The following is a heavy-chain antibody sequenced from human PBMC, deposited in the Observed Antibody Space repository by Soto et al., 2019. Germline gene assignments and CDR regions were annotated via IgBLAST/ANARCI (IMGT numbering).Heavy chain of an antibody. CDR3: VKDVGYGFILYDF. V-gene: IGHV3-23*01. CDR2: LNGGGDST. J-gene: IGHJ4*01. Sequence: GESRMLSCTASGLTSSTYAMSWVSHAPGKGLEWVSTLNGGGDSTHSADSVTGRFSIFRDNSKNTVYLQMNSLRAEDSSIHHCVKDVGYGFILYDFWGQGTLVTISS. CDR1: GLTSSTYA. D-gene: IGHD3-16*01.